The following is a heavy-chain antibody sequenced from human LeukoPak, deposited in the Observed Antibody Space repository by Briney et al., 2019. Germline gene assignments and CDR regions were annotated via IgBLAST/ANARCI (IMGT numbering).Heavy chain of an antibody. CDR3: AREAPPIWYYFDY. CDR1: GGSISSGSYY. V-gene: IGHV4-61*02. CDR2: IYTSGST. D-gene: IGHD3-10*01. J-gene: IGHJ4*02. Sequence: PSETLSLTCTVSGGSISSGSYYWSWIRQPAGKGLEWIGRIYTSGSTNYNPSLKSRVTISVDTSKNQFSLKLSSVTAADTAVYYCAREAPPIWYYFDYWGQGTLVTVSS.